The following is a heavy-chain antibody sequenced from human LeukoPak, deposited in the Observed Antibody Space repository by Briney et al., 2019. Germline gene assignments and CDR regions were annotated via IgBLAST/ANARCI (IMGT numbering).Heavy chain of an antibody. V-gene: IGHV1-69*05. D-gene: IGHD3-10*01. J-gene: IGHJ4*02. Sequence: SVKVSCKASGGTFSSYAISWVPQAPGQGLEWGGRIIPIFGTAHYAQKFQGRVTITTDESTSTAYMELSSLRSEDTAVYYCGTRYYGSGADYWGQGTLVTVSS. CDR2: IIPIFGTA. CDR1: GGTFSSYA. CDR3: GTRYYGSGADY.